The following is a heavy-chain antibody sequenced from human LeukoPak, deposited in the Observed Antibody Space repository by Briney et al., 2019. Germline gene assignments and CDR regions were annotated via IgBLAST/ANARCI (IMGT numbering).Heavy chain of an antibody. J-gene: IGHJ4*01. D-gene: IGHD2-2*01. CDR1: CGSISSNSYY. V-gene: IGHV4-39*01. Sequence: SETLSLTCTVSCGSISSNSYYWVWIRQPPGKGLEWIGSIYYSGSTYYNPSLKSRVTISVDTSKNQFSLKLSSVTAADTAVYCCAVFIDTSCRHPGNIQLWGQGTLVTVSS. CDR2: IYYSGST. CDR3: AVFIDTSCRHPGNIQL.